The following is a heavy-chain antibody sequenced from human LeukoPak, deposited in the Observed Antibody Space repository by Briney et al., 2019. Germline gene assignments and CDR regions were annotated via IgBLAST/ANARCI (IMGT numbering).Heavy chain of an antibody. Sequence: GASVKVSCKASGYTFTIYGISWVRQAPGQGLEWMGWINADNGNTRYAQKLQGRVTMTTDTSTTTAYMDLRSLRSDDTAMYYCARDADGSGTLLDYWGQGTLVTVSS. V-gene: IGHV1-18*01. D-gene: IGHD3-10*01. CDR2: INADNGNT. CDR1: GYTFTIYG. CDR3: ARDADGSGTLLDY. J-gene: IGHJ4*02.